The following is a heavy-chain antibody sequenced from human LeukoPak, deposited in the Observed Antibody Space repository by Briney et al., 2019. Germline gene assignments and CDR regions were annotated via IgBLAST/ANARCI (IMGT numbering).Heavy chain of an antibody. D-gene: IGHD2-2*01. Sequence: PSETLSLTCTVSGGSISSYYWSWIRQPPRKGLEWIGYIYYSGSTNYNPSLKSRVTISVDTSKNQFSLKLSSVTAADTAVYYCASGTYRYCSSTSCYALDYWGQGTLVTVSS. CDR3: ASGTYRYCSSTSCYALDY. CDR1: GGSISSYY. CDR2: IYYSGST. J-gene: IGHJ4*02. V-gene: IGHV4-59*01.